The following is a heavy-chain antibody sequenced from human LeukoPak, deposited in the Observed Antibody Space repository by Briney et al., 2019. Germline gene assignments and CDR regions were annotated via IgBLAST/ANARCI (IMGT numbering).Heavy chain of an antibody. J-gene: IGHJ4*01. CDR1: GFTFSGYA. V-gene: IGHV3-23*01. Sequence: PTGGSLRLSCAASGFTFSGYAMSWVRQAPGKGLEWVSTISDRGGNTYCADSVKGRFTISRDNSKNTLYLQMNSLRAEDTAVYYCAKDRGIAVAKYSFDYWGQGTLVTVSS. CDR2: ISDRGGNT. CDR3: AKDRGIAVAKYSFDY. D-gene: IGHD6-19*01.